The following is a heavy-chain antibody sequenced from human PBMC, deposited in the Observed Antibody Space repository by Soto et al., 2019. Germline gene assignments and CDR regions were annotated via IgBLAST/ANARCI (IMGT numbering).Heavy chain of an antibody. Sequence: GDSLTLSCKGSGYTFTTYWIGCVRQMPGKGLEWMGIIYPGDSDTRYSPSCQGQVTISAGTSINTAYLQLSSLKASDTALYYCAKELGEAPYTSSSYYYGMDVWGQGTTVTVSS. CDR3: AKELGEAPYTSSSYYYGMDV. CDR2: IYPGDSDT. V-gene: IGHV5-51*01. J-gene: IGHJ6*02. D-gene: IGHD6-13*01. CDR1: GYTFTTYW.